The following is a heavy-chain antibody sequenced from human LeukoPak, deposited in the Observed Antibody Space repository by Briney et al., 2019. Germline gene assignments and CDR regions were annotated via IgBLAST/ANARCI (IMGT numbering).Heavy chain of an antibody. D-gene: IGHD3-9*01. V-gene: IGHV1-69*01. J-gene: IGHJ6*04. CDR3: ASGGYDILTGPRYYYYGMDV. CDR2: IIPIFGTA. Sequence: ASVKVSCKASGGTFSSYAISWVRQAPGQGLEWMGGIIPIFGTANHAQKFQGRVTITADESTSTAYVELSSLRSEDTAVYYCASGGYDILTGPRYYYYGMDVWGKGTTVTVSS. CDR1: GGTFSSYA.